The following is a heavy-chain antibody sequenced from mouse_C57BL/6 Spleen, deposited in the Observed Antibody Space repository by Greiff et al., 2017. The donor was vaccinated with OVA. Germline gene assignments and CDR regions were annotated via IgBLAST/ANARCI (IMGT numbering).Heavy chain of an antibody. V-gene: IGHV1-62-2*01. Sequence: QVHVKQSGAELVKPGASVKLSCKASGYTFTEYTIHWVKQRSGQGLEWIGWFYPGSGSIKYNEKFKDKATLTADKSSSTVYMELSRLTSEDSAVYFCARHERNYYGSRDYYAMDYWGQGTSVTVSS. CDR1: GYTFTEYT. D-gene: IGHD1-1*01. CDR2: FYPGSGSI. CDR3: ARHERNYYGSRDYYAMDY. J-gene: IGHJ4*01.